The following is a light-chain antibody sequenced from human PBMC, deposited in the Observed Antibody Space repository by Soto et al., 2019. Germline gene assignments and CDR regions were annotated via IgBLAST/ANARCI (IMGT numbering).Light chain of an antibody. Sequence: QSALTQPPSASGSPGQSVTISCTGTSSDVGGYKYVSWYQQHPGKAPKLMIYEVSKRPSGVPDRFSGSKSVNTASLTVSGLQAEDEADYYCSSYAGSNNFVFGTGTKLTVL. J-gene: IGLJ1*01. CDR1: SSDVGGYKY. CDR3: SSYAGSNNFV. V-gene: IGLV2-8*01. CDR2: EVS.